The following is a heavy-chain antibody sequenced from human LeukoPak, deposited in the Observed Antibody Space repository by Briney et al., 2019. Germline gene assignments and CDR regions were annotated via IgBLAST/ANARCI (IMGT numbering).Heavy chain of an antibody. CDR1: GGSITTYY. V-gene: IGHV4-59*01. CDR3: ARDILMVGATHYFDY. CDR2: IHHSVSP. D-gene: IGHD1-26*01. J-gene: IGHJ4*02. Sequence: PSETLSLTRTVSGGSITTYYWSWLRQSPGRGLEWIGYIHHSVSPTYNPSLKSRVTISVDTSKNQFSLKVSSVTAADTAVYYCARDILMVGATHYFDYWGQGTLVTVSS.